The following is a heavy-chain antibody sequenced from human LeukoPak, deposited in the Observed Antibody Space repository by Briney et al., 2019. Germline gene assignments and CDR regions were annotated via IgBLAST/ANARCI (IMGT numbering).Heavy chain of an antibody. V-gene: IGHV1-24*01. Sequence: ASVKVSCKVSGYTLTELSIHWVRQAPGKGLEWMGGFDPEDGETIYAQKFQGRVTMTEDTSTDTAYMELSSLGSEDTAVYYCATDGWAGTGYWGQGTLVTVSS. J-gene: IGHJ4*02. CDR1: GYTLTELS. CDR3: ATDGWAGTGY. CDR2: FDPEDGET. D-gene: IGHD6-19*01.